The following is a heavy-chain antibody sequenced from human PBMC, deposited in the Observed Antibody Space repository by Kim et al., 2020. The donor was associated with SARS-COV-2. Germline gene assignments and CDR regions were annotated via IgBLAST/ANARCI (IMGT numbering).Heavy chain of an antibody. CDR3: ARDLTYYHDGSGYLDGLDL. Sequence: GGSLRLSCAASGFTFSAFGMNWVRQAPGKGLEWVASISGSNNYIYHADSVMGRFTISRDNAKNSLFLQMNSLRAEDTAVYYCARDLTYYHDGSGYLDGLDLWGQGTMVTVSS. CDR1: GFTFSAFG. J-gene: IGHJ3*01. CDR2: ISGSNNYI. D-gene: IGHD3-22*01. V-gene: IGHV3-21*01.